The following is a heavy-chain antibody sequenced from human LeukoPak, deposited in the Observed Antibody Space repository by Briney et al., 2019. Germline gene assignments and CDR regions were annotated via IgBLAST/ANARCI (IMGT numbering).Heavy chain of an antibody. CDR1: GIIFSSFA. Sequence: PGGSLRLSCAASGIIFSSFAMTWVRQAPWKGLEWVSAISGSGGSTYYANSVKGRFTISRDNSKNTLYLQMNSLRAEDTAVYYCAKYTGRRAFDFWGQGTTVTVSS. CDR2: ISGSGGST. J-gene: IGHJ3*01. D-gene: IGHD7-27*01. CDR3: AKYTGRRAFDF. V-gene: IGHV3-23*01.